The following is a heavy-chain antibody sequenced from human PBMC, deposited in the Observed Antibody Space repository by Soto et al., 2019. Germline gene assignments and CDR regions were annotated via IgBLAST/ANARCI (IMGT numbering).Heavy chain of an antibody. CDR1: GGSISSYY. J-gene: IGHJ4*01. CDR3: ARGVGDYDSSGYSPAYFDS. D-gene: IGHD3-22*01. CDR2: IYYSGST. Sequence: PSETLSLTCTVSGGSISSYYWSWIRQPPGKGLEWIDYIYYSGSTNYNPSLQSRVTISVDTSKNQFSLKLTSVTAADTAVYYCARGVGDYDSSGYSPAYFDSWGHGMLVTVSS. V-gene: IGHV4-59*01.